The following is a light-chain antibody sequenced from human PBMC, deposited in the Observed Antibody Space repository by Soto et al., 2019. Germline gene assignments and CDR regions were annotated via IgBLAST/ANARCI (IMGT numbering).Light chain of an antibody. Sequence: EIVLTQSPATLSLSPGERATLSCRASQSVSSSFAWYQQKPGRAPRLLMYDASNRATGIPARFSGSGSGTDFTLTISSLEPEDFAVYYCQQRSNWPPITFGQVTRLEIK. CDR3: QQRSNWPPIT. J-gene: IGKJ5*01. CDR2: DAS. CDR1: QSVSSS. V-gene: IGKV3-11*01.